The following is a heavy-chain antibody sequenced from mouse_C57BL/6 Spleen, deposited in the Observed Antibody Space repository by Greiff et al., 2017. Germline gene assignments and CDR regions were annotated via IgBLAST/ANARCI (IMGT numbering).Heavy chain of an antibody. Sequence: EVQLQESGPELVKPGDSVKISCKASGYSFTGYFMNWVMQSHGKSLEWIGRINPYNGDTFYNQKFKGKATLTVDKSSSTAHMELRGLTSEDSAVYYCARRGSDYSNYYWYFDVWGTGTTVTVSS. CDR1: GYSFTGYF. D-gene: IGHD2-5*01. J-gene: IGHJ1*03. CDR3: ARRGSDYSNYYWYFDV. CDR2: INPYNGDT. V-gene: IGHV1-20*01.